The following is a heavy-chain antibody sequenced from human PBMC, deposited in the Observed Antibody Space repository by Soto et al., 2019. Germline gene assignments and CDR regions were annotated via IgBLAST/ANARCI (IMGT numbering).Heavy chain of an antibody. Sequence: LRLSCAASGFTFSSSGMHWVRQAPGKGLEWVAVISYDGSNKFYADSVKGRFTISRDNFRNTLYLQMNSLRAEDTAVYYCAKEFHSWNYFDYWGQGTLVTVSS. CDR2: ISYDGSNK. CDR3: AKEFHSWNYFDY. J-gene: IGHJ4*02. V-gene: IGHV3-30*18. CDR1: GFTFSSSG. D-gene: IGHD1-20*01.